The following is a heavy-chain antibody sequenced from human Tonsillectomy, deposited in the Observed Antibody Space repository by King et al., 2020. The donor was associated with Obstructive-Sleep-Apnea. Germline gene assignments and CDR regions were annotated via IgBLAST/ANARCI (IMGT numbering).Heavy chain of an antibody. CDR2: ISSSSSYI. D-gene: IGHD2-2*01. Sequence: VQLVESGGGLVKPGGSLRLSCAASGFTFSSYSMNWVRQAPGKGLEWVSSISSSSSYIYYADSVKGRFTISRDNAKNSLYLQMNSLRAEDTAVYYCARDRVVVPADSYYYYGMDVWGQGTTVTVSS. CDR1: GFTFSSYS. V-gene: IGHV3-21*01. CDR3: ARDRVVVPADSYYYYGMDV. J-gene: IGHJ6*02.